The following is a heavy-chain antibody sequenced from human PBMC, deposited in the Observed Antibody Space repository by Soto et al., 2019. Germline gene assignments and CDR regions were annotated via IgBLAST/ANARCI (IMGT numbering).Heavy chain of an antibody. CDR3: AKDRVVGATQDNDY. V-gene: IGHV3-23*01. J-gene: IGHJ4*02. CDR2: ISGSGGST. Sequence: CEDSGVTFSSYSMGWVRQAPGKGLEWVSAISGSGGSTYYADSVKGRFTISRDNSKNTLYLQMNSLRAEDTAVYYCAKDRVVGATQDNDYWGQGTLVTVSS. CDR1: GVTFSSYS. D-gene: IGHD1-26*01.